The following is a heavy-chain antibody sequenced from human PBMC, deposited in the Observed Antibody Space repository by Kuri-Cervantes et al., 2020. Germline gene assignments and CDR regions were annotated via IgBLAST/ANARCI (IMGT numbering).Heavy chain of an antibody. V-gene: IGHV3-74*01. CDR1: GFTFSSYW. D-gene: IGHD3-10*01. CDR3: ARAITMVRGVILYYFDY. Sequence: GGSLKISCAASGFTFSSYWMHWVRQAPGKGLVWVSRINSDGSSTSYADSVKGRFTISRDNAKNTLYLQMNSLRAEDTAVYYCARAITMVRGVILYYFDYWGQGALVTVSS. J-gene: IGHJ4*02. CDR2: INSDGSST.